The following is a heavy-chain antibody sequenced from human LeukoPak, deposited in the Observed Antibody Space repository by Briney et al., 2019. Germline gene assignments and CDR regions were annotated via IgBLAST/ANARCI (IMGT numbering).Heavy chain of an antibody. J-gene: IGHJ5*02. CDR3: ARGGGSYGYMP. CDR1: GFTFSSYR. D-gene: IGHD5-18*01. V-gene: IGHV3-21*01. Sequence: GGSLRLSCAASGFTFSSYRMNWVRQAPGKGLEWVSSISSSSSYIYYADSVNGRFTISRDHAKNSLYLQMNSLRAEDTAVYYCARGGGSYGYMPWGQGTLVTVSS. CDR2: ISSSSSYI.